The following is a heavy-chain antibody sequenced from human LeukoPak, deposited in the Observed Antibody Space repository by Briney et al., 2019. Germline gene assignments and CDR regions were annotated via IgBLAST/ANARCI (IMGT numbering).Heavy chain of an antibody. CDR3: AREIGGASAY. J-gene: IGHJ4*02. CDR1: GFTLSNFW. Sequence: DPGGSLRLSCAASGFTLSNFWMTWVRQAPGKGLEWVANIRQDGSEKYYLDSVKGRFTISRDNAKNSLYLQMNSLRAEDTAVYYCAREIGGASAYWGQGTLVTVSS. D-gene: IGHD1-26*01. CDR2: IRQDGSEK. V-gene: IGHV3-7*01.